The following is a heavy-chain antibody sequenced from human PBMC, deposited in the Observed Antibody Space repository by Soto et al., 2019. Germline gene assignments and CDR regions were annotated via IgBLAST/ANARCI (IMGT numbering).Heavy chain of an antibody. CDR2: IIAIYGKA. J-gene: IGHJ4*02. V-gene: IGHV1-69*05. D-gene: IGHD2-2*01. CDR3: AREAVEDIVVVPAALDY. Sequence: SAKVSCKASGYTFTSYGISWVRQAPGQGLEWMGGIIAIYGKANYAQKLQGRVTITTDKSTSTAYMELSSLRSEDTAVYYCAREAVEDIVVVPAALDYWGQGTLVTVSS. CDR1: GYTFTSYG.